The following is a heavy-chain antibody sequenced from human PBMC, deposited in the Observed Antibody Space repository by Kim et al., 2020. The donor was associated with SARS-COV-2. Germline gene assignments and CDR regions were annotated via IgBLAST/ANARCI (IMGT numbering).Heavy chain of an antibody. V-gene: IGHV4-31*02. J-gene: IGHJ4*02. D-gene: IGHD5-18*01. Sequence: LKSRVTISVDTSKKQFSLKLSSVTAADTAVYYCARVPTRGYSYGYYFDYWGQGTLVTVSS. CDR3: ARVPTRGYSYGYYFDY.